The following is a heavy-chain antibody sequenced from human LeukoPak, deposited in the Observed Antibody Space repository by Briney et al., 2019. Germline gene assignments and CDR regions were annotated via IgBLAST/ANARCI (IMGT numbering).Heavy chain of an antibody. D-gene: IGHD2/OR15-2a*01. CDR2: LSYTGKT. V-gene: IGHV4-59*02. Sequence: SETLSLTCVVSGASVSSSHWNWIRQLPGKGLEWIGCLSYTGKTDYNPSLTTRVTISLDSSKNQVYLKLRSVTAADTAVYYCSEGDFEPFDHWGQGTLVTVSS. J-gene: IGHJ4*02. CDR3: SEGDFEPFDH. CDR1: GASVSSSH.